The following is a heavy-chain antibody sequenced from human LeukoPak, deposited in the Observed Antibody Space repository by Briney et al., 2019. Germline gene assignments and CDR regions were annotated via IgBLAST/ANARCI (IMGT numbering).Heavy chain of an antibody. J-gene: IGHJ4*02. CDR3: ARSLKFDYGDDY. V-gene: IGHV3-48*04. CDR2: ISSSSSII. CDR1: GFTFSSYS. D-gene: IGHD4-17*01. Sequence: PGGSLRLSCAASGFTFSSYSMNWVRQAPGKGLEWVSYISSSSSIIYYADSVKGRFTISRDNAKNSLYLQMNSLRAEDTAVYYCARSLKFDYGDDYWGQGTLVTVSS.